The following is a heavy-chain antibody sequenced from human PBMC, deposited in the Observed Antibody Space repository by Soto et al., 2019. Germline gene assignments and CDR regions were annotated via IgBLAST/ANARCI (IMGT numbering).Heavy chain of an antibody. CDR2: IKSKTDGGTT. CDR1: GFTFSNAW. D-gene: IGHD3-3*01. Sequence: LRLSCAASGFTFSNAWMSWVRQAPGKGLEWVGRIKSKTDGGTTDYAAPVKGRFTISRDDSKNTLYLQMNSLKTEDTAVYYCTTGITIFGVPRSPFDYWGQGTLVTVSS. V-gene: IGHV3-15*01. J-gene: IGHJ4*02. CDR3: TTGITIFGVPRSPFDY.